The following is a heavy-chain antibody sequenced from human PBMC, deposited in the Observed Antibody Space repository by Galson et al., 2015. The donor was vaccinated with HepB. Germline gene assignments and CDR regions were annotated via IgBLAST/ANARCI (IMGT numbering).Heavy chain of an antibody. CDR1: GFTFSNAW. CDR3: LKGGEWLRSFDY. J-gene: IGHJ4*02. CDR2: IKSKTDGGTT. V-gene: IGHV3-15*01. D-gene: IGHD5-12*01. Sequence: SLRLSCAASGFTFSNAWMSWVRQAPGKGLEWVGRIKSKTDGGTTDYAAPVKGRFTISRDDSKNTLYLQMNSLKTEDTAVYYCLKGGEWLRSFDYWGQGTLVTVSS.